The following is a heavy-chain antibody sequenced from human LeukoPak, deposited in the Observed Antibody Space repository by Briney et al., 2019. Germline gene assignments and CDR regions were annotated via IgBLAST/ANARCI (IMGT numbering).Heavy chain of an antibody. Sequence: PSETLSLTCTVSGGSISSGDYYWRWIRQPPGKGLEWFGYIYYSGSTYYNPSLKSRVTISVDTSKNQFSLKLSSVTAADTAAYYCARAGSYYDFWSGRGAFDIWGQGTMVTVSS. CDR3: ARAGSYYDFWSGRGAFDI. V-gene: IGHV4-30-4*08. CDR1: GGSISSGDYY. D-gene: IGHD3-3*01. J-gene: IGHJ3*02. CDR2: IYYSGST.